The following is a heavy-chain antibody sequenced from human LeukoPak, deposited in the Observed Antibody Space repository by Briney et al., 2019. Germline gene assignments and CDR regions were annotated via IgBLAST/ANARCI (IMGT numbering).Heavy chain of an antibody. J-gene: IGHJ4*02. Sequence: SGTTLVKPTQTLTLTCNFSGFSLSTSGVGVGWIRQPPGKALEWLALIYWDDDKRYSPSLKSRLTITKDTSKNQVVLTMTNMDPVDTATYYRAHIKDSSSFDYWGQGTLVTVSS. D-gene: IGHD6-13*01. CDR2: IYWDDDK. CDR1: GFSLSTSGVG. CDR3: AHIKDSSSFDY. V-gene: IGHV2-5*02.